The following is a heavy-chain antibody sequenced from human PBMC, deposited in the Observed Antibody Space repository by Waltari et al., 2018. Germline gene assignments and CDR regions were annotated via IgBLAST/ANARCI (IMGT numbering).Heavy chain of an antibody. CDR2: IYYSGTT. D-gene: IGHD4-17*01. Sequence: QLQLQESGPGLVKPSETLSLTCTVSGGSISSSSYYWGWIRQPPGKGLEWIGTIYYSGTTYYNPSLKRRVTISVDTSKKQFSLKLRSVTAPDTAVYYCARGESFYDYGDYGLDAFDIWGQGTMVTVSS. CDR1: GGSISSSSYY. J-gene: IGHJ3*02. V-gene: IGHV4-39*01. CDR3: ARGESFYDYGDYGLDAFDI.